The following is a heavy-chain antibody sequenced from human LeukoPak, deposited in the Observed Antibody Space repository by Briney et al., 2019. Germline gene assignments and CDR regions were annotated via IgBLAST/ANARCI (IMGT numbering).Heavy chain of an antibody. CDR3: AVATIKDYFDY. D-gene: IGHD5-24*01. CDR2: ISSSGSTI. CDR1: GFTFSSYE. Sequence: GGSLRLSCAASGFTFSSYEMNWVRKAPGKGLEWVSYISSSGSTIYYADSVKGRFTISRDNAKNSLYLQMNSLRAEDTAVYYCAVATIKDYFDYWGQGTLVTVSS. V-gene: IGHV3-48*03. J-gene: IGHJ4*02.